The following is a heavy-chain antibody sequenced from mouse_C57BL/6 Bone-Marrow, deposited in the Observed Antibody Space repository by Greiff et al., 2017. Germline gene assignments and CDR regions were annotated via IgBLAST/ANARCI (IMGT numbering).Heavy chain of an antibody. J-gene: IGHJ2*01. CDR1: GYSFTGYY. CDR3: ARNYSNYFDY. Sequence: EVQLQQSGPELVKPGASVKISCKASGYSFTGYYMNWVKQSPEKSLEWIGEISPSTGGTTYNQKFKAKATLTVDKSSSTAYMQLKSLTSEDSAVYYCARNYSNYFDYWGQGTTLTVSS. D-gene: IGHD2-5*01. CDR2: ISPSTGGT. V-gene: IGHV1-42*01.